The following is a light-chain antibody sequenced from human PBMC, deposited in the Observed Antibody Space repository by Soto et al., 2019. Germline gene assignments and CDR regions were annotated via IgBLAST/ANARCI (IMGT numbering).Light chain of an antibody. V-gene: IGKV1-16*01. CDR2: AAS. J-gene: IGKJ5*01. Sequence: DIQMTQSPSSLSASVGDRVTITCRASQGISTYLAWFQQKPGKAPKSLIYAASNLRSGVPSRFSGSGSGTDFTLTIDGLQPDDFAVYYCQQSYITTPITFGQGTRLEIK. CDR3: QQSYITTPIT. CDR1: QGISTY.